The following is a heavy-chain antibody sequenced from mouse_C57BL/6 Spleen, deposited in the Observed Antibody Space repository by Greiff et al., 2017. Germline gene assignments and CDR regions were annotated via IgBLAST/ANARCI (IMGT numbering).Heavy chain of an antibody. CDR2: INPNNGGT. CDR3: ARYSNPAWFAY. CDR1: GYTFTDYY. J-gene: IGHJ3*01. D-gene: IGHD2-5*01. Sequence: VQLQQSGPELVKPGASVKISCKASGYTFTDYYMNWVKQSHGKSLEWIGDINPNNGGTSYNQKFKGKATLTVDKSSSTAYMLLSSLTSEDSAVYFCARYSNPAWFAYWGQGTLVTVSA. V-gene: IGHV1-26*01.